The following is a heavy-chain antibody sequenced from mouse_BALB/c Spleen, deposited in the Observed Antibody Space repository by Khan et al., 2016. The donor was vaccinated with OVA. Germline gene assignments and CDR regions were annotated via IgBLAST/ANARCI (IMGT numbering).Heavy chain of an antibody. CDR3: ARSYDYDVGGFAY. CDR2: IWTGGIT. V-gene: IGHV2-9*02. D-gene: IGHD2-4*01. CDR1: GFSLSNYG. J-gene: IGHJ3*01. Sequence: QVQLKESGPGLVAPSQSLSITCTVSGFSLSNYGVHWVRQPPGKGLEWLGVIWTGGITNYNSALTSRLSISKDNSKSQVFLKMNRLQTDDTAIYYCARSYDYDVGGFAYWGQGILVTVSA.